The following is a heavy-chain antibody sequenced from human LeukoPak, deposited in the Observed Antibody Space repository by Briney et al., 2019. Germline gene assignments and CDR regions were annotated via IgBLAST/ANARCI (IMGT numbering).Heavy chain of an antibody. V-gene: IGHV1-2*06. J-gene: IGHJ4*02. Sequence: VASVKVSCKASGYTFTGYYMHWVRQAPGQGLEWMGRINPNSGGTNYAQKFQGRVTMTRDMSISTAYMELSRLRSDDTAVYYCARDTGELLEYFDYWGQGTLVTVSS. D-gene: IGHD1-26*01. CDR1: GYTFTGYY. CDR2: INPNSGGT. CDR3: ARDTGELLEYFDY.